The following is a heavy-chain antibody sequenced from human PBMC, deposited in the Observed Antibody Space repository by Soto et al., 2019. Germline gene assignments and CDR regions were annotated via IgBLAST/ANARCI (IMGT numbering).Heavy chain of an antibody. Sequence: GASQKISCKGCGYKFTSSWFGWERQKHGKGLEWMGIIYPGDSDTRYSPSFQGQVTISADKSISTAYLQWSSLKASDTAMYYCARLGGNMANYYYYGMDVWGQGTTVTVSS. D-gene: IGHD1-1*01. V-gene: IGHV5-51*01. CDR1: GYKFTSSW. CDR2: IYPGDSDT. CDR3: ARLGGNMANYYYYGMDV. J-gene: IGHJ6*02.